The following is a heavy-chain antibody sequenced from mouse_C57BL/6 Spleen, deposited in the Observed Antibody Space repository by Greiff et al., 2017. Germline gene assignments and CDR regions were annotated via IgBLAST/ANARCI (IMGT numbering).Heavy chain of an antibody. D-gene: IGHD4-1*02. V-gene: IGHV1-64*01. CDR2: IHPNSGST. Sequence: QVQLKQPGAELVKPGASVKLSCKASGYTFTSYWMHWVKQRPGQGLEWIGMIHPNSGSTNYNEKFKSKATLTVDKSSSTAYMQLSSLTSEDSAVYYCARSSTGTLYYYAMDYWGQGTSVTVSS. CDR1: GYTFTSYW. J-gene: IGHJ4*01. CDR3: ARSSTGTLYYYAMDY.